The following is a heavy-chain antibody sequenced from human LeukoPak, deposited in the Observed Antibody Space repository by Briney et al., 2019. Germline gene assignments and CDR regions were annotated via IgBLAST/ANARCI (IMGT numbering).Heavy chain of an antibody. D-gene: IGHD3-10*01. CDR1: GFAFCDYA. CDR3: TRDAKGDYFGAGSSRYYFDY. Sequence: PGGSLRLSCSASGFAFCDYAMIWFRQAPGKGLEWVGFIRSKPYGETTEYAASVQGRFTISRDDSKSISYLQMNSLKTEDTAVYYCTRDAKGDYFGAGSSRYYFDYWGQGTLVTVSS. J-gene: IGHJ4*02. V-gene: IGHV3-49*03. CDR2: IRSKPYGETT.